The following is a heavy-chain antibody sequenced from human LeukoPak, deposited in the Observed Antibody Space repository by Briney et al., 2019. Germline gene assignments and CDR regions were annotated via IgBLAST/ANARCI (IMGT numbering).Heavy chain of an antibody. CDR1: GDSVSSNSAA. Sequence: SQTLSLTCAISGDSVSSNSAAWNWISQSPSRGLEWLGRTYYRSKWYNDYAVSVKSRITINPDTSKNQFSLQLNSVTPEDKAVYYCASTDDILTGYDVWGQGTLVTVSS. D-gene: IGHD3-9*01. CDR2: TYYRSKWYN. J-gene: IGHJ4*02. CDR3: ASTDDILTGYDV. V-gene: IGHV6-1*01.